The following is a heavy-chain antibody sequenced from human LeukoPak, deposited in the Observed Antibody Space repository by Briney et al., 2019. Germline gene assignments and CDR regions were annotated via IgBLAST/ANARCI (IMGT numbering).Heavy chain of an antibody. CDR3: ARGPSGSYGFRFDP. V-gene: IGHV4-59*01. Sequence: PSETLSLTCTVSGGSISSYYWSWIRQPPGKGLEWIGYIYYSGNTNYNPSLKSRVTVSVDTSKNQFSLRLSSVTAADTAVYYCARGPSGSYGFRFDPWGQGTLVTVSS. CDR1: GGSISSYY. J-gene: IGHJ5*02. D-gene: IGHD1-26*01. CDR2: IYYSGNT.